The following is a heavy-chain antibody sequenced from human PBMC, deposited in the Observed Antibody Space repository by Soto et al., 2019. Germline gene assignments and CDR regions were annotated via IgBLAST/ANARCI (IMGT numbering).Heavy chain of an antibody. Sequence: GGSLRLSCAASGFTFSSYSMNWVRQAPGKGLEWVSYISSSSSTIYYADSVKGRFTISRDNAKNSLYLQMNSLRAEDTAVYYCARDRASFQQWGQGTLVTVSS. CDR1: GFTFSSYS. V-gene: IGHV3-48*01. D-gene: IGHD3-10*01. CDR3: ARDRASFQQ. J-gene: IGHJ1*01. CDR2: ISSSSSTI.